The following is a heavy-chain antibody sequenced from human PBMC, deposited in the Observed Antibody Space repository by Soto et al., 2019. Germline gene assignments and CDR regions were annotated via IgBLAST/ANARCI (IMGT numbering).Heavy chain of an antibody. CDR1: GFTFSSYG. D-gene: IGHD6-19*01. V-gene: IGHV3-33*01. CDR3: ARDRGWSLFDY. J-gene: IGHJ4*02. CDR2: IWYDGSNK. Sequence: GGSLRLSCAASGFTFSSYGMHWVRQAPGKGLEWVAVIWYDGSNKYYADSVKGRFTISRDNAKNTLYLQMNSLRAEDTAVYYCARDRGWSLFDYWGQGTLVTVSS.